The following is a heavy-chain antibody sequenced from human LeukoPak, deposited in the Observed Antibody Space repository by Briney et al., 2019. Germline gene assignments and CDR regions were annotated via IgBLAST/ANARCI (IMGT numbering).Heavy chain of an antibody. CDR3: AKDYGWNAIVRATAGFDF. D-gene: IGHD1-26*01. CDR2: IWYDGSNE. J-gene: IGHJ4*02. V-gene: IGHV3-30*02. CDR1: GFAFSSSG. Sequence: GGSLRLSCATSGFAFSSSGMHWVRQAPGKGREWVAVIWYDGSNEYYADSVKGRFTISRDNSKNTLYLQMNSLRAEDTAVYYCAKDYGWNAIVRATAGFDFWGQGTLVTVSP.